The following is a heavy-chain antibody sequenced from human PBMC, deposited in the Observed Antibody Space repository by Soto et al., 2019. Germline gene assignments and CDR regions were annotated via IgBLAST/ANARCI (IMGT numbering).Heavy chain of an antibody. CDR3: GKDHLLTTVTTVGD. CDR1: GFTFSSHG. CDR2: ISYHGNDK. V-gene: IGHV3-30*18. J-gene: IGHJ4*02. Sequence: QVQLVESGGGVVQPGRSLRLSCAASGFTFSSHGMHWVRQAPGKGLDWVAVISYHGNDKYYAESVKGRFTISRDNFNNMLYLQMDSLRVEDTAVYYWGKDHLLTTVTTVGDWGQGTLVTVSS. D-gene: IGHD4-17*01.